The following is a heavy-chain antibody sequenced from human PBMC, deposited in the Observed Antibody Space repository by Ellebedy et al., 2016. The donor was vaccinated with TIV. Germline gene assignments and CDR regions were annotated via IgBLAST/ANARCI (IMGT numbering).Heavy chain of an antibody. Sequence: AASVKVSCKASGGTFSSYTISWVRHAPGQGLEWMGCIITILGIPNSAQKFQGRVTITSDKSTSTAYMERSSLRSEDTAVSYCARSGDDGFWSGCFDYWGQGTLVTVSS. CDR2: IITILGIP. CDR3: ARSGDDGFWSGCFDY. D-gene: IGHD3-3*01. CDR1: GGTFSSYT. J-gene: IGHJ4*02. V-gene: IGHV1-69*02.